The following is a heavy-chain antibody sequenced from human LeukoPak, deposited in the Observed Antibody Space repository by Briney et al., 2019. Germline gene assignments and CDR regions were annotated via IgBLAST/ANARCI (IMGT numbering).Heavy chain of an antibody. D-gene: IGHD6-19*01. Sequence: ASVKLSCKVSGYTFTDYYMHWVQQAPGKGLEWMGLLDPEDGETIYAEKFQGRVTITADTSTDTAYMELRSLRSEDTAVYYCATVLGSSRSGWYLGWFDPWGQGTLVTVSS. V-gene: IGHV1-69-2*01. CDR1: GYTFTDYY. J-gene: IGHJ5*02. CDR2: LDPEDGET. CDR3: ATVLGSSRSGWYLGWFDP.